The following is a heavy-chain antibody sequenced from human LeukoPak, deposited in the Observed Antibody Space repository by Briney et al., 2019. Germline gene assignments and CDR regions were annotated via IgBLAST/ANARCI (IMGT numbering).Heavy chain of an antibody. Sequence: GGSLRLSCAASGFTFSSYEMNWVRQAPGKGLDWVSYISSSGTTIYYADSVNGRFTISRDNAKNSLYLQKHSLRGEETAVYYCARERLGVYDRRRFDSWGQGTLVTVSS. CDR1: GFTFSSYE. CDR2: ISSSGTTI. J-gene: IGHJ5*01. V-gene: IGHV3-48*03. CDR3: ARERLGVYDRRRFDS. D-gene: IGHD3-22*01.